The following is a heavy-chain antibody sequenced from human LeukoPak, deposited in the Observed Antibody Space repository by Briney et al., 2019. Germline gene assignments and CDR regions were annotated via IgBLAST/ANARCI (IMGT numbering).Heavy chain of an antibody. CDR1: GFTFDDYA. D-gene: IGHD2-8*02. CDR3: APPPPGD. J-gene: IGHJ4*02. V-gene: IGHV3-9*01. CDR2: ISWNSGSI. Sequence: GGSLRLSCAASGFTFDDYAMHWVRQAPGKGLEWVSGISWNSGSIGYADSVKGRFTISRDNAKNSLYLQMNSLRAEDTALYYCAPPPPGDWGQGTLVTVSS.